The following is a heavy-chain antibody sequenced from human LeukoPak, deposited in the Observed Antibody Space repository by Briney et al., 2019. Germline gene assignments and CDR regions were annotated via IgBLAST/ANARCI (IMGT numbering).Heavy chain of an antibody. V-gene: IGHV4-30-4*08. CDR2: IYYSGST. CDR3: ARVHQLPSYYFDY. J-gene: IGHJ4*02. CDR1: GGSISSGDYY. Sequence: SETLSLTCTVSGGSISSGDYYWSWIRQPPGKGLEWIGYIYYSGSTYYNPSLKSRVTISVDTSKNQFSLKLSSVTAADTAVYYCARVHQLPSYYFDYWGQGTLVTVSS. D-gene: IGHD2-2*01.